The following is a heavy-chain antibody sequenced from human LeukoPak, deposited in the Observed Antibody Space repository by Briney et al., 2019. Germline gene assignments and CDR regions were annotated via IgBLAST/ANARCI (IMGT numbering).Heavy chain of an antibody. D-gene: IGHD1-26*01. CDR3: ASKIVGAKGFDY. V-gene: IGHV3-21*01. CDR2: ISSSSSYI. CDR1: GFTFSSYS. J-gene: IGHJ4*02. Sequence: GWALRLSCAASGFTFSSYSMNGVRQAPGKGLEGVSSISSSSSYIYYADSVKGRFTISRDNAKNSLYLQMNSLRAEDTAVYYCASKIVGAKGFDYWGPGTLVTVSS.